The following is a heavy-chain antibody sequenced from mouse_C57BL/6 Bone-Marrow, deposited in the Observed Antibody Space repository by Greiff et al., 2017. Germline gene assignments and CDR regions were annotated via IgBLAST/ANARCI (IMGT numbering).Heavy chain of an antibody. CDR2: FHPYNDDT. CDR1: GYPFTTYP. V-gene: IGHV1-47*01. J-gene: IGHJ2*01. CDR3: AKRRMGIYFDY. Sequence: QVQLQQSGAELVKPGASVKMSCKASGYPFTTYPIERMKQNHGKSLDWIGNFHPYNDDTKYNGKFKGEATLTVEKSSSAVYLELRRLTSDDSAVYDCAKRRMGIYFDYWGQGTTLTVSS.